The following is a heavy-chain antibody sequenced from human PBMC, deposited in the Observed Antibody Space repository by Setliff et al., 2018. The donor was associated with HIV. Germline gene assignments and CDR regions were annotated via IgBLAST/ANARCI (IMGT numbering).Heavy chain of an antibody. D-gene: IGHD5-12*01. CDR1: GGSVNDFY. CDR2: IYFTGSS. V-gene: IGHV4-59*02. Sequence: SETLSLTCTVSGGSVNDFYCNWIRQPPGKGPEWIGSIYFTGSSDNNPSLKSRVTISIDTSKNRFSLKLKSVTAADTAVYYCAREPATYNGYNWDYYGTDLWGQGTTVTVSS. CDR3: AREPATYNGYNWDYYGTDL. J-gene: IGHJ6*02.